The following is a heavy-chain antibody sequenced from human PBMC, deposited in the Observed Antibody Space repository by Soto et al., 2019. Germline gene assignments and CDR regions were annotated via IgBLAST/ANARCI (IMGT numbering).Heavy chain of an antibody. Sequence: QVQLVQSGAEVKKPGSSVKVSCKASGGTFSSYTISWVRQAPGQGLEWMGRIIPILGIANYAQKFQGRVTITADKSTSTAYMELSSLRSEDTAVYYCARPWRGWSWFDPWGQGTLVTVSS. V-gene: IGHV1-69*02. J-gene: IGHJ5*02. CDR3: ARPWRGWSWFDP. D-gene: IGHD2-15*01. CDR2: IIPILGIA. CDR1: GGTFSSYT.